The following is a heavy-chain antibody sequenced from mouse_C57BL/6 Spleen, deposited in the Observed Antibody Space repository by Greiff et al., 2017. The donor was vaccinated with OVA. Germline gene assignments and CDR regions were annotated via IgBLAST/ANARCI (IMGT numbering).Heavy chain of an antibody. V-gene: IGHV2-5*01. CDR1: GFSLTSYG. CDR3: AKGAYDYDEGGAMDY. Sequence: QVQLQQSGPGLVQPSQSLSITCTVSGFSLTSYGVPWVRQSPGKGLEWLGVIWRGGSTDYNAAFMSRLSITKDNSKSQVFFKMNSLQADDTAIYDCAKGAYDYDEGGAMDYWGQGTSVTVSS. CDR2: IWRGGST. J-gene: IGHJ4*01. D-gene: IGHD2-4*01.